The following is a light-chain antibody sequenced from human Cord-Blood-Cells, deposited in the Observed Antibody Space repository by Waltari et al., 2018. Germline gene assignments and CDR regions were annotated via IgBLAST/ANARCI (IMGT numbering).Light chain of an antibody. CDR3: SSYTSSSTLV. CDR1: SSDVGGYNY. CDR2: DVS. Sequence: QSALTQPASVSGSPGQPITIPCTGTSSDVGGYNYVASYQQHPGKAPKLMIYDVSKRPSGVSNRFSGSKSGNTASLTISGLQAEDEADYYCSSYTSSSTLVFGGGTKLTVL. V-gene: IGLV2-14*01. J-gene: IGLJ2*01.